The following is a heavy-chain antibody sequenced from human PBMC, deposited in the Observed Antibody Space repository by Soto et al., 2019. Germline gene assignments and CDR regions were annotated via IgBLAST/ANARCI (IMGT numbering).Heavy chain of an antibody. Sequence: PSETLSLTCTVSGGSISSSSYYWGWIRQPPGKGLEWIGSIYYSGSTYYNPSLKSRVTISVDTSKNQFSLKLSSVTAADTAVYYCASQSRFDYVDYFDYWGQGTLVTVSS. CDR3: ASQSRFDYVDYFDY. CDR1: GGSISSSSYY. CDR2: IYYSGST. D-gene: IGHD4-17*01. J-gene: IGHJ4*02. V-gene: IGHV4-39*01.